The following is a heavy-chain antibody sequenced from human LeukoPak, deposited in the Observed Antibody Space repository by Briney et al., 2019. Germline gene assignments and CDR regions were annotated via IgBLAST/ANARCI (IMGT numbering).Heavy chain of an antibody. J-gene: IGHJ3*02. CDR3: ARGLPGYSSGWSSTGHHDAFDI. Sequence: SETLSLTCTVSGGSISSGGYYWSWIRQPPGKGLEWIVYIYHSGSTYYNPSLKSRVTISVDRSKNQFSLKLSSVTAADTAVYYCARGLPGYSSGWSSTGHHDAFDIWGQGTMVTVSS. D-gene: IGHD6-19*01. CDR2: IYHSGST. V-gene: IGHV4-30-2*01. CDR1: GGSISSGGYY.